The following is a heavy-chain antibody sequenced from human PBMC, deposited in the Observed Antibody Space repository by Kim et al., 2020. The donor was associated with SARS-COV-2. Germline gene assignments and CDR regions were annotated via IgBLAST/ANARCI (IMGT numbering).Heavy chain of an antibody. CDR3: ARDGAAAGTGVFDY. D-gene: IGHD6-13*01. Sequence: SVKGHLTISRDNAKNSLYLQMNSLRAEDTAVYYCARDGAAAGTGVFDYWGQGTLVTVSS. J-gene: IGHJ4*02. V-gene: IGHV3-21*01.